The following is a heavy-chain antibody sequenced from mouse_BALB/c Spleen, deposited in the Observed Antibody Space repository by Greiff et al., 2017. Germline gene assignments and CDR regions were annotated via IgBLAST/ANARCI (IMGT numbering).Heavy chain of an antibody. Sequence: QVQLQQSGAELVKPGASVKLSCKASGYTFTSYWMHWVKQRPGQGLEWIGEINPSNGRTNYNEKFKSKATLTVDKSSSTAYMQLSSLTSEDSAVYYCAREALYWGQGTTLTVSS. J-gene: IGHJ2*01. CDR3: AREALY. CDR1: GYTFTSYW. CDR2: INPSNGRT. V-gene: IGHV1S81*02.